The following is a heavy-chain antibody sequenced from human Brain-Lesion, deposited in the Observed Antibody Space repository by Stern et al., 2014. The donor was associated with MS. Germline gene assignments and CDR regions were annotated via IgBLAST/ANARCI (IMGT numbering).Heavy chain of an antibody. D-gene: IGHD3-10*01. CDR2: INPNSGGT. CDR3: ARGYYGSGRPQKGMDV. J-gene: IGHJ6*02. V-gene: IGHV1-2*02. CDR1: GYTFTGYY. Sequence: VQLVGSGAEVKKPGASVKVSCKASGYTFTGYYMYWVRQAPGQGLEWMGWINPNSGGTHYAQKFQGRVTMTRDTSITTAYMELSRLRSDDTAVYYCARGYYGSGRPQKGMDVWGQGTTVTVSS.